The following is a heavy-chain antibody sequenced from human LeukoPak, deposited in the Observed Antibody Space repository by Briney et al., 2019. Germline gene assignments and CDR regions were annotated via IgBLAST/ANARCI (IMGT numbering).Heavy chain of an antibody. CDR2: INPNSGGT. CDR1: GGTFSSYA. V-gene: IGHV1-2*02. CDR3: ARAGVGDTIFGVVIKTVFDY. J-gene: IGHJ4*02. D-gene: IGHD3-3*01. Sequence: ASVKVSCKASGGTFSSYAISWVRQAPGQGLEWMGWINPNSGGTNYAQKFQGRVTMTRDTSISTAYMELSRLRSDDTAVYYCARAGVGDTIFGVVIKTVFDYWGQGTLVTVSS.